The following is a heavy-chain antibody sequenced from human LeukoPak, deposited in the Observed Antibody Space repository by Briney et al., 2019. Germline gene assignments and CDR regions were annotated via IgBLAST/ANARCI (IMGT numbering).Heavy chain of an antibody. CDR1: GFTFSSYA. Sequence: GGSLRLSCAASGFTFSSYAMSWVRQAPGKGLEWVSGISTSGGTTYYADSVKGRFTISRDNSKNMLYLQMNSLRAEDTAIYYCANSWCHDSSGYFDYGGQGTLVTVSS. D-gene: IGHD3-22*01. V-gene: IGHV3-23*01. CDR3: ANSWCHDSSGYFDY. J-gene: IGHJ4*02. CDR2: ISTSGGTT.